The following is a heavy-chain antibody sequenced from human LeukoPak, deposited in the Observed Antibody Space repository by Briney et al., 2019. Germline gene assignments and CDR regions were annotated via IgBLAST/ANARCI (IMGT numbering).Heavy chain of an antibody. CDR2: LNPNSGNT. Sequence: ASVKVSCKASGYTFTSYDINWVRQATGQGLEWIGWLNPNSGNTVYAQKFQGRVTMTMNTSISTAYMELSSLRSEDTAVYYCARGRLRVPRSFDPWGQGTLVTVSS. D-gene: IGHD3-16*01. CDR1: GYTFTSYD. J-gene: IGHJ5*02. V-gene: IGHV1-8*01. CDR3: ARGRLRVPRSFDP.